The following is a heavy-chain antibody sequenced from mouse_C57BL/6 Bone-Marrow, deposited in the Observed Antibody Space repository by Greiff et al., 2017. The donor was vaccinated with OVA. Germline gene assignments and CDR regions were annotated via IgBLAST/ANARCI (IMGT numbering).Heavy chain of an antibody. D-gene: IGHD1-1*01. V-gene: IGHV5-4*03. J-gene: IGHJ2*01. CDR2: ISDGGSYT. CDR1: GFTFSSYA. Sequence: EVMLVESGGGLVKPGGSLKLSCAASGFTFSSYAMSWVRQTPEKRLEWVATISDGGSYTYYPDNVKGRFTISRDNAKNNLYLQMSHLKSEDTAMYYCARGRESPTVVATRYFDYWGQGTTLTVSS. CDR3: ARGRESPTVVATRYFDY.